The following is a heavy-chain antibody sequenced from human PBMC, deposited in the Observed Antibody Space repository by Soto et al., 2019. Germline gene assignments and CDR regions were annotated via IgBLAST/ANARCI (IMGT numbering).Heavy chain of an antibody. CDR2: IHRASTYI. D-gene: IGHD4-17*01. Sequence: LRRSCATSGFTFSSFDMDWVRQAPGKGLEWVSSIHRASTYIYYADSVRGRFTISRDNAKSSLYLQMNSLTVEDTAVYYCARRAVTTYHFFDYWGQGALVTVFS. CDR1: GFTFSSFD. CDR3: ARRAVTTYHFFDY. V-gene: IGHV3-21*06. J-gene: IGHJ4*02.